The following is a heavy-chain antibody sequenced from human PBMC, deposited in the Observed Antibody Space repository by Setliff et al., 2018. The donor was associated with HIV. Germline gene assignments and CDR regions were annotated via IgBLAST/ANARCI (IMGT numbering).Heavy chain of an antibody. J-gene: IGHJ3*02. CDR2: IYYSGGT. V-gene: IGHV4-30-4*01. CDR1: GGSIRSSDNY. D-gene: IGHD3-16*01. CDR3: ARDRAPHRDYVWGPPGPDAFDI. Sequence: PSETLSLTCTVSGGSIRSSDNYWSWVRQPPGKALEWIGYIYYSGGTFYNPSLKCRLAISVDTAKNQFSLRLNSVTAADTAVYYCARDRAPHRDYVWGPPGPDAFDIWGQGTMVTVSS.